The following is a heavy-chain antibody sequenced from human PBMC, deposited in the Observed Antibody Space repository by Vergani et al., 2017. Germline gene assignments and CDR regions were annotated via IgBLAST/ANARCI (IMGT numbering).Heavy chain of an antibody. CDR3: ARDTIQTYYYDSSGYQFDY. V-gene: IGHV7-4-1*02. J-gene: IGHJ4*02. D-gene: IGHD3-22*01. CDR2: INTNTGNP. CDR1: GYTFTSYA. Sequence: QVQLVQSGSELKKPGASVKVSCKASGYTFTSYAMNWVRQAPGQGLEWMGWINTNTGNPTYAQGFPGRFVFSLDTSVSTEYLQISSLKAEDTAVYCCARDTIQTYYYDSSGYQFDYWGQGTLVTVSS.